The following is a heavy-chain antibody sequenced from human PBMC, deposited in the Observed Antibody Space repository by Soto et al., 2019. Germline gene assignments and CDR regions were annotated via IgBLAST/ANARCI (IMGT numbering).Heavy chain of an antibody. Sequence: SLTCAVSGGSISSGGYSWSWIRQPPGKGLEWIGYIYHSGSTYYNPSLKSRVTISVDRSKNQFSLKLSSVTAADTAVYYCARGASDYGDYFDYWGQGTLVTVSS. J-gene: IGHJ4*02. CDR1: GGSISSGGYS. D-gene: IGHD4-17*01. V-gene: IGHV4-30-2*01. CDR3: ARGASDYGDYFDY. CDR2: IYHSGST.